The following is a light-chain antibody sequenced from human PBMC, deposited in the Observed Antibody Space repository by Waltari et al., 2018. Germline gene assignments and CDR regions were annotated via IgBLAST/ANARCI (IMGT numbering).Light chain of an antibody. CDR1: QSLMHTNGYNY. J-gene: IGKJ1*01. V-gene: IGKV2-28*01. Sequence: DIVMTQSPLSLPVTPGEQASISCRPSQSLMHTNGYNYLDWYLQKPGQSPQLLISLGSNRASGVPDRFSGSGSGTDFTLKISRVEAEDVGVYYCMQALQTPWTFGQGTKVEIK. CDR3: MQALQTPWT. CDR2: LGS.